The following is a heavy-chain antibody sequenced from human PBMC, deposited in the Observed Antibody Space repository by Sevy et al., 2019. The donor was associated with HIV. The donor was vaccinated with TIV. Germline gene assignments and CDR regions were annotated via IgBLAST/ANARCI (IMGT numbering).Heavy chain of an antibody. V-gene: IGHV1-18*01. Sequence: ASVKVSCKVSGYTFSAYHITWVRQAPGQGLEWMGRISPHNGDTNYAQKFQGRVTMITDTSTTTASMELRSRRSDDTAVYYCARAYCTGGRCYSLAYWGQGTLVTVSS. CDR2: ISPHNGDT. CDR3: ARAYCTGGRCYSLAY. D-gene: IGHD2-15*01. J-gene: IGHJ4*02. CDR1: GYTFSAYH.